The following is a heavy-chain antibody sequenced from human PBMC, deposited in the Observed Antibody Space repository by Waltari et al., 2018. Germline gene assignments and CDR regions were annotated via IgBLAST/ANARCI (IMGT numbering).Heavy chain of an antibody. CDR2: VYHSGTT. D-gene: IGHD1-26*01. Sequence: QVQLRESGPGLVKSSETLTLTCDVPGDSISSGFYWAWIRQPPGKGPEWIGSVYHSGTTFYNPSLKSRVTMSVDTSKKHFSLSLTSVTAADTAVYYCARATCSHGGCSMYYFYYYMDVWGKGITVTVSS. CDR1: GDSISSGFY. CDR3: ARATCSHGGCSMYYFYYYMDV. V-gene: IGHV4-38-2*01. J-gene: IGHJ6*03.